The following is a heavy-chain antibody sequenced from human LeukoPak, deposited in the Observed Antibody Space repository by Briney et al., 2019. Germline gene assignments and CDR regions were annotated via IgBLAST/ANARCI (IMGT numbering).Heavy chain of an antibody. J-gene: IGHJ3*02. CDR3: ARAYYYDSSGYPDAFDI. CDR1: GGSVSNNNYY. V-gene: IGHV4-61*01. D-gene: IGHD3-22*01. CDR2: IYYSGST. Sequence: SETLSLTCTVSGGSVSNNNYYWSWIRQPPGKGLEWIGYIYYSGSTNYNPSLKSRVTISVDTSKNQFSLKLSSVTAADTAVYYCARAYYYDSSGYPDAFDIWGQGTMVTVSS.